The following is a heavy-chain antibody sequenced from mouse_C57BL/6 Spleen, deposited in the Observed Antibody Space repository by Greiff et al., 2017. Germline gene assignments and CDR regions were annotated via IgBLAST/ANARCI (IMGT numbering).Heavy chain of an antibody. D-gene: IGHD1-1*01. CDR1: GFTFSSYA. Sequence: VMLVESGGGLVKPGGSLKLSCAASGFTFSSYAMSWVRQTPEKRLEWVATISDGGSYTYYPDNVKGRFTISRDNAKNNLYLQMSHLKSEDTAMYYCAREGGTTVVANFDYWGQGTTLTVSS. J-gene: IGHJ2*01. V-gene: IGHV5-4*01. CDR3: AREGGTTVVANFDY. CDR2: ISDGGSYT.